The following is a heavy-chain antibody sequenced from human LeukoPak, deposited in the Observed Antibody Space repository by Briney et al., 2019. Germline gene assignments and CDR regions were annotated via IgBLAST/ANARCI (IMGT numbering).Heavy chain of an antibody. D-gene: IGHD2/OR15-2a*01. V-gene: IGHV3-30*02. CDR1: GFTFSSYG. CDR3: VGIVPPSGYYYYYYMDV. J-gene: IGHJ6*03. Sequence: PGGSLRLSCAASGFTFSSYGIHWVRQAPGKGLEWVAFIRYDGSNKYYADSVKGRFTISRDNSKNTLYLQMNSLRAEDTAVYYCVGIVPPSGYYYYYYMDVWGKGTTVTVSS. CDR2: IRYDGSNK.